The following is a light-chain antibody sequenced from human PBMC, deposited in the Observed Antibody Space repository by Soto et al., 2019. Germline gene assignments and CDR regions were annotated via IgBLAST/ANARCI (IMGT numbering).Light chain of an antibody. V-gene: IGKV3-20*01. CDR1: QSVNSAH. J-gene: IGKJ2*01. CDR3: QHYGWSPQ. CDR2: AAS. Sequence: EIVLTQSPGTLSLSPGERATLSCRTSQSVNSAHLAWYRQRPGQTPSFLIYAASKRAAGTPDRFSGGGTGTDFTLTISRLEPEDFAMYFCQHYGWSPQFGQGTKLEI.